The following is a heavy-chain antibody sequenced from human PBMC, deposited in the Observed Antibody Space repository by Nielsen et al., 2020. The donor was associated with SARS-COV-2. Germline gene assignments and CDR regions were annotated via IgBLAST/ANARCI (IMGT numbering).Heavy chain of an antibody. CDR3: ARDAYYYDSSDHYYYYGMDV. J-gene: IGHJ6*02. D-gene: IGHD3-22*01. V-gene: IGHV3-48*03. CDR2: ISGSGGST. Sequence: VRQAPGKGLEWVSAISGSGGSTYYADSVKGRFTISRDNAKNSLYLQMNSLRAEDTAVYYCARDAYYYDSSDHYYYYGMDVWGQGTTVTVSS.